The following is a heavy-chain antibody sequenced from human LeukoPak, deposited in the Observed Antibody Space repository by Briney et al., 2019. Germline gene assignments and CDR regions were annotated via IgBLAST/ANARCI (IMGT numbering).Heavy chain of an antibody. CDR3: ARQIRRDGYNNLDY. D-gene: IGHD5-24*01. V-gene: IGHV5-51*01. CDR1: GYSFTSYW. Sequence: GESLKISCKGSGYSFTSYWIGWVRQMPGKGLEWMGIIYPGDSDTRYSPSFQGQVPISADKPISAAYLQWSSLKASDTAMYYCARQIRRDGYNNLDYWGQGTLVTVSS. J-gene: IGHJ4*02. CDR2: IYPGDSDT.